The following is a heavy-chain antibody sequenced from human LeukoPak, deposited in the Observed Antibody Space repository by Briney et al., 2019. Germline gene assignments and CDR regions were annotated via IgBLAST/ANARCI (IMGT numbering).Heavy chain of an antibody. CDR3: ARQSGSGSYGNFDY. CDR1: GYSFTNYW. V-gene: IGHV5-51*01. D-gene: IGHD3-10*01. J-gene: IGHJ4*02. Sequence: GESLKISCKGSGYSFTNYWIGWVRQMPGKGLEWMGNIYPADSETRCSPSFQGHVTISADKSISTASLHWSSLKASDTAMYYCARQSGSGSYGNFDYWGQGTLVTVSS. CDR2: IYPADSET.